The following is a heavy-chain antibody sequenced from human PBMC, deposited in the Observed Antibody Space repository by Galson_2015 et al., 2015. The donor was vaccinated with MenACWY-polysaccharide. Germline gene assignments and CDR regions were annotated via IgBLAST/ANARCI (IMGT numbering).Heavy chain of an antibody. CDR2: INADGSAT. D-gene: IGHD4-11*01. CDR3: AKAGAKYSRRSGCQFNGCDP. J-gene: IGHJ5*02. CDR1: GFSFSIYW. Sequence: SLRLSCAASGFSFSIYWMHWVRHAPGKGLVWVSRINADGSATDYADSVRGRFTISRDNAKNTLYLEMNSLRAEDTAVYYCAKAGAKYSRRSGCQFNGCDPWGQGTLVTVSS. V-gene: IGHV3-74*01.